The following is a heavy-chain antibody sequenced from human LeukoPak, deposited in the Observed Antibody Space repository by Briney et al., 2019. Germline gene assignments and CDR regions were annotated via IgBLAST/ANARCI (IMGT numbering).Heavy chain of an antibody. CDR1: GFTVSNNY. CDR3: RWEPKY. J-gene: IGHJ4*02. V-gene: IGHV3-66*01. Sequence: HPGGSLRLSCAASGFTVSNNYMSWVRQTPGKGLEWVSLIYSGGSTYYADSVKGRFTISRDNSKNTLYLQMNGLRAEDTAVYYCRWEPKYWGQGTLVTVSS. CDR2: IYSGGST. D-gene: IGHD1-26*01.